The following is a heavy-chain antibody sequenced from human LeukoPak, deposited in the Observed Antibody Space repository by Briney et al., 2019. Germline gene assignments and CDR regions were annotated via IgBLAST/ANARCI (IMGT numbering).Heavy chain of an antibody. CDR1: GFTFSYA. CDR2: ISGSGGST. Sequence: PGGSLRLSCAASGFTFSYAMTWVRQAPGKGLEWVSAISGSGGSTYYADSVKGRFTISRDNSKNTLYLQMNSLRAEDTAIYYCAKRGGPLVQFYYYYYMDVWGKGTTVTISS. J-gene: IGHJ6*03. V-gene: IGHV3-23*01. CDR3: AKRGGPLVQFYYYYYMDV. D-gene: IGHD2-2*01.